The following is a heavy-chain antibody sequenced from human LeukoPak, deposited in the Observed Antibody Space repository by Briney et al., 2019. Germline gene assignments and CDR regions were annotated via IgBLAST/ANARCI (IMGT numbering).Heavy chain of an antibody. D-gene: IGHD6-19*01. CDR3: AKDTPLFGYSSGWSSNAFDF. J-gene: IGHJ4*02. Sequence: GGSLRLSCAASGFTFSSYAMSWVRQVPGKGLEWVSTITGRSRSTYFADSVRGRFTISRDNSKHTLYLKMNNLRAEDTAIYYCAKDTPLFGYSSGWSSNAFDFWGQGTLVTVSS. CDR2: ITGRSRST. CDR1: GFTFSSYA. V-gene: IGHV3-23*01.